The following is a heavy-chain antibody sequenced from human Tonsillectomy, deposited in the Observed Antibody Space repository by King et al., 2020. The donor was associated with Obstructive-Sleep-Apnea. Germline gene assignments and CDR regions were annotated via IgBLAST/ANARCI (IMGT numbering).Heavy chain of an antibody. D-gene: IGHD2/OR15-2a*01. Sequence: DVQLVESGGGLVQPGRSLRLSCTGSGFTFGDYALSWFRQAPGKGLEWGSFIRSKAYSETTQYAESVEGSYIVSRDDSKSIASLQMNGLKMEDTAVYYCSSGFLALKGDYYGVDVWGQGTTVTVSS. CDR2: IRSKAYSETT. CDR3: SSGFLALKGDYYGVDV. V-gene: IGHV3-49*03. CDR1: GFTFGDYA. J-gene: IGHJ6*02.